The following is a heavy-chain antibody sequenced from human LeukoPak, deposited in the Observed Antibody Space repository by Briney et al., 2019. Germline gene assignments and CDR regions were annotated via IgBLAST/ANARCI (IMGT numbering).Heavy chain of an antibody. D-gene: IGHD6-19*01. CDR2: IYCSGST. V-gene: IGHV4-61*01. CDR3: ARGSSGDSSGWYWYFDY. Sequence: SQALSLTCTVSGVSISSGSCYWSWIRQPPGKGLEWTVYIYCSGSTNSNPSLKSRVTISVDTSKNQFSLKLSSVTAADTAVYYCARGSSGDSSGWYWYFDYWGQGALVTVSS. CDR1: GVSISSGSCY. J-gene: IGHJ4*02.